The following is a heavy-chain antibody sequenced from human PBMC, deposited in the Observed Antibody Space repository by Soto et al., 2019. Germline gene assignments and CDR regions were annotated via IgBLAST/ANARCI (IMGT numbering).Heavy chain of an antibody. J-gene: IGHJ3*02. Sequence: GESLEISCKASGYSFTSYWIGWVRQMPEKGLEWMGIIYPGDSDTRYSPSFQGQVTSSADKSISTAYLQWSSLKASDTAMYYGARPGGEHLPRPPNDAFDIWGQGTMVTVSS. CDR3: ARPGGEHLPRPPNDAFDI. D-gene: IGHD3-16*01. CDR1: GYSFTSYW. CDR2: IYPGDSDT. V-gene: IGHV5-51*01.